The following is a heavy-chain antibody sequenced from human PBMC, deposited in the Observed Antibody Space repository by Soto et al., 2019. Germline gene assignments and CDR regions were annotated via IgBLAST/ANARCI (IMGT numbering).Heavy chain of an antibody. Sequence: QITLKESGPTLVKPTQTLTLTCTFSGFSLSTSGVGVGWIRQPPGKALEWLALIYWDDDKRYSTSLKSRLTITNETTKNQVVLTMTNTDPVDTAPYYCAHTLYCSGGSCYFPFDSWGQGTLVTVSS. J-gene: IGHJ4*02. V-gene: IGHV2-5*02. D-gene: IGHD2-15*01. CDR2: IYWDDDK. CDR3: AHTLYCSGGSCYFPFDS. CDR1: GFSLSTSGVG.